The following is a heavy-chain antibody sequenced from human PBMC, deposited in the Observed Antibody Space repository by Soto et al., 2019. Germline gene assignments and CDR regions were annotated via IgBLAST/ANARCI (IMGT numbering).Heavy chain of an antibody. CDR2: IYWDDDK. CDR3: ARTTGWLHVGEPSGGDWFDP. D-gene: IGHD3-16*01. Sequence: QITLKESGPTLVKPTHTLTLTCTFSGFSLSTSGVGVGWIRQPPGKALEWLALIYWDDDKRYSPSLKSRLTITKDTSKNQVVLTMTNMDPVDTATYYCARTTGWLHVGEPSGGDWFDPWGQGTLVTVSS. CDR1: GFSLSTSGVG. J-gene: IGHJ5*02. V-gene: IGHV2-5*02.